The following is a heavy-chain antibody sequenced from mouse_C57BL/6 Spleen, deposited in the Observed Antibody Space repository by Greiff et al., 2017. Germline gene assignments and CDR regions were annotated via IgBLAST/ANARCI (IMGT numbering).Heavy chain of an antibody. J-gene: IGHJ2*01. CDR3: ARGGRGSSYTCDY. Sequence: EVQLQESVAELVRPGASVKLSCTASGFNIKNTYMHWVKQRPEQGLEWIGRIDPANGNTKYAPKFQGKATITADTASNTAYLQLSSLTSEDTAIYYCARGGRGSSYTCDYWGQGTTLTVSS. D-gene: IGHD1-1*01. CDR1: GFNIKNTY. V-gene: IGHV14-3*01. CDR2: IDPANGNT.